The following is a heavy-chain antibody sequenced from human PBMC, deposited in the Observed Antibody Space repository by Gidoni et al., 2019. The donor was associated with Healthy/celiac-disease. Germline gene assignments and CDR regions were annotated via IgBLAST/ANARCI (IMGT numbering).Heavy chain of an antibody. J-gene: IGHJ6*03. Sequence: QVQLQQWGAGLLKPSETLSLTCAVYGGSFSGYYWRWIRQPPGKGLEWIGEINHSGSTNYNPSLKSRVTISVDTSKNQFSLKLSSVTAADTAVYYCARAAFGVASSYYYYYYMDVWGKGTTVTVSS. CDR1: GGSFSGYY. V-gene: IGHV4-34*01. CDR3: ARAAFGVASSYYYYYYMDV. CDR2: INHSGST. D-gene: IGHD3-3*01.